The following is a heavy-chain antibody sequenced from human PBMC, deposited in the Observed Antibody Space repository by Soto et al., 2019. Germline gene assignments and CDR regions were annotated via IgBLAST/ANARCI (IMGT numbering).Heavy chain of an antibody. CDR2: IYYSGST. CDR1: GGSISSGGYY. CDR3: ARVIGSGYYYYYGMDV. Sequence: QVQLQESGPGLVKPSQTLSLTCTVSGGSISSGGYYWSWIRQHPGKGLEWIGYIYYSGSTYYNPSLGSRVTISEDTSKNKFSLKLSSVTAADTAVYYCARVIGSGYYYYYGMDVWGQGTTVTVSS. D-gene: IGHD3-3*01. V-gene: IGHV4-31*03. J-gene: IGHJ6*02.